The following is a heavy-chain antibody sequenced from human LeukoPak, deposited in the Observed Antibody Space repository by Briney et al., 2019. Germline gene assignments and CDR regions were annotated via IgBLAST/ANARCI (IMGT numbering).Heavy chain of an antibody. Sequence: ASVKVSCKASGYTFTSYGISWVRQASGQGLEWMGWISAYNGNTNYAQKLQGRVTMTTDTSTSTAYMELRSLRPDDTAVYYCARDGGDIVVVPAANWFDPWGQGTLVTVSS. CDR3: ARDGGDIVVVPAANWFDP. V-gene: IGHV1-18*01. D-gene: IGHD2-2*01. CDR1: GYTFTSYG. J-gene: IGHJ5*02. CDR2: ISAYNGNT.